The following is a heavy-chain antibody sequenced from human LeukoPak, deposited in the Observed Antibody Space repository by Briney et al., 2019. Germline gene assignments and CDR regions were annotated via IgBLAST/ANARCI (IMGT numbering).Heavy chain of an antibody. CDR1: GGSISDYY. V-gene: IGHV4-59*08. Sequence: PSETLSLTCTVSGGSISDYYWSWIRQPPGKGLEWIGHIYYSGSTNYNPSLRSRVTISVDTSKNQFSLKLSSVTAADTAVYYCARGIVVEPAAMSWFDSWGQGTLVTVSS. J-gene: IGHJ5*01. CDR3: ARGIVVEPAAMSWFDS. D-gene: IGHD2-2*01. CDR2: IYYSGST.